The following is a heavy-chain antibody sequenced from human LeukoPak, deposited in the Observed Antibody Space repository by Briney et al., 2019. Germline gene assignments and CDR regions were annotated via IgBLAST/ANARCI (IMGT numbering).Heavy chain of an antibody. CDR3: VRAPSGLIKGSYDM. CDR2: ISVGGGST. D-gene: IGHD1-26*01. V-gene: IGHV3-23*01. J-gene: IGHJ3*02. Sequence: PGGSLRLSCVASGFNFGSYSVTWVRQAPGKGLEWVSSISVGGGSTYYADSVKGRFTVSRDDSRSTLYLRMSDLRADDAAVYYCVRAPSGLIKGSYDMWGQGTMVTVSS. CDR1: GFNFGSYS.